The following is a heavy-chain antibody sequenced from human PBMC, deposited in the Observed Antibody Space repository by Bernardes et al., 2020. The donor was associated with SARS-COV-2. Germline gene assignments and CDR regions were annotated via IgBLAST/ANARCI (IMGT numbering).Heavy chain of an antibody. Sequence: SETLSLTCAVYGGSFSGYYWSWIRQPPGKGLEWIGEINHSGSTNYNPSLKSRVTISVDTSKNQFSLKLSSVTAADTAVYYCARGGIAVAGLGYYYYYGMDVWGQGTTVTVSS. J-gene: IGHJ6*02. V-gene: IGHV4-34*01. CDR3: ARGGIAVAGLGYYYYYGMDV. D-gene: IGHD6-19*01. CDR1: GGSFSGYY. CDR2: INHSGST.